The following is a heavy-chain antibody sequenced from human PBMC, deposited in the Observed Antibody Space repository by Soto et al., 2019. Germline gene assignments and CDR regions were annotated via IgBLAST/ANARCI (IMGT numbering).Heavy chain of an antibody. J-gene: IGHJ4*02. CDR2: IFYSGST. D-gene: IGHD5-18*01. Sequence: TLSLTCTVSGGSISNGNYYWTWIRQYPGKGLEWLGYIFYSGSTHYNPSLKSRGSISLDTSKNQFPLNLTSVTAADTAVYYCARAPPGDTAMVYDHWGQGTLVIVSS. CDR3: ARAPPGDTAMVYDH. V-gene: IGHV4-31*03. CDR1: GGSISNGNYY.